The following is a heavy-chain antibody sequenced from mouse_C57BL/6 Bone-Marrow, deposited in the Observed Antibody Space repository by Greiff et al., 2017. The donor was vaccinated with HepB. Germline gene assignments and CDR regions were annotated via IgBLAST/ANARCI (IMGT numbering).Heavy chain of an antibody. CDR3: ATSNPFYAMDY. CDR2: INPNNGGT. Sequence: EVQLQQSGPELVKPGASVKISCKASGYTFTDYYMNWVKQSHGKSLEWIGDINPNNGGTSYNQKFKGKATLTVDKSSSTAYMELRILTSEDSAVYYCATSNPFYAMDYWGQGTSVTVSS. J-gene: IGHJ4*01. V-gene: IGHV1-26*01. CDR1: GYTFTDYY.